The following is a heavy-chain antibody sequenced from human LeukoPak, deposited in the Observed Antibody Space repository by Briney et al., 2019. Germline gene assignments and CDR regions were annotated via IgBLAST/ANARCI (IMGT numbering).Heavy chain of an antibody. CDR3: ARVGNRDAFDI. D-gene: IGHD2/OR15-2a*01. Sequence: PGGSLRLSCAASGFTFSSYEMNWVRQAPGKGLEWVSYISSSGSTIYYADSVKGRFTISRDNAKNSLYLQMNSLRAEDTAVYYCARVGNRDAFDIWGQGTMVTVSS. V-gene: IGHV3-48*03. CDR1: GFTFSSYE. CDR2: ISSSGSTI. J-gene: IGHJ3*02.